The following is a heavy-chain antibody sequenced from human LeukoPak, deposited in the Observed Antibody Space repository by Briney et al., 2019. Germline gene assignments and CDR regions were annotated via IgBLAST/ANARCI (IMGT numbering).Heavy chain of an antibody. D-gene: IGHD2-15*01. CDR3: ARGQRSCSGGSCYGPYFDY. Sequence: SSETLSLTCIVSGGSISDYYWNWIRQPPGKGLEWIGYIYYSGSTNYNPSLKSRVTISVDTSKNQFSLKLSSVTAADTAVYYCARGQRSCSGGSCYGPYFDYWGQGTLVTVSS. CDR2: IYYSGST. V-gene: IGHV4-59*12. CDR1: GGSISDYY. J-gene: IGHJ4*02.